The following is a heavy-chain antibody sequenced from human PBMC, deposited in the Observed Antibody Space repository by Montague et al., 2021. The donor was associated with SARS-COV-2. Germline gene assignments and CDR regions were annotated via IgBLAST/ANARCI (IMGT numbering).Heavy chain of an antibody. CDR3: ARASGKKTIFGVVISYFDY. J-gene: IGHJ4*02. Sequence: TLSLTCTVSGGSISSGGYYWSWIRQHPGKGLEWIGYIYYSGSTYYNLSLKSRVTISVDTSKNQFSLKLSSVTAADTAVYCCARASGKKTIFGVVISYFDYWGQGTLVTVSS. CDR2: IYYSGST. D-gene: IGHD3-3*01. CDR1: GGSISSGGYY. V-gene: IGHV4-31*03.